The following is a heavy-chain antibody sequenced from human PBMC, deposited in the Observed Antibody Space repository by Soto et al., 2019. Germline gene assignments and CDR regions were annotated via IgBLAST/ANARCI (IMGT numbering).Heavy chain of an antibody. V-gene: IGHV3-33*01. CDR3: VTSSGYH. Sequence: QVQLVESGGGVVQPGRSLRLSCAASGFSFTNYGMNWVRQAPHKGLELVATIWEDGSNEYYVDSVKGRFSIFRDNSKNTLFLEVHSVRVDDTATSYCVTSSGYHWGQGTRVTVSS. CDR1: GFSFTNYG. J-gene: IGHJ5*02. CDR2: IWEDGSNE. D-gene: IGHD6-25*01.